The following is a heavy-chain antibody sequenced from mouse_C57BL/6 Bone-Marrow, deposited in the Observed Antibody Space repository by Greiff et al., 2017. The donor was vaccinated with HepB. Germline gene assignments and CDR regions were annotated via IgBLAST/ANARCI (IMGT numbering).Heavy chain of an antibody. CDR2: INPNNGGT. CDR1: GYTFTDYN. Sequence: VQLQQSGPELVKPGASVKIPCKASGYTFTDYNLDWVKQSHGKSLEWMGDINPNNGGTLSNQKFKGKSTLTVDKSSSTAYMELRSLTSENTAVYYCARSSDGLYAMDYWGQGTSVTVSS. J-gene: IGHJ4*01. CDR3: ARSSDGLYAMDY. V-gene: IGHV1-18*01. D-gene: IGHD2-3*01.